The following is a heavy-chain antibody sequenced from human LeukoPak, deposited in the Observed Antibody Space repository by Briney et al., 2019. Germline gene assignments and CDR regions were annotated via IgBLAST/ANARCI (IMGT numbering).Heavy chain of an antibody. CDR3: ARDLPLETIV. CDR2: IYSGGST. D-gene: IGHD3-16*02. CDR1: GFTVSSNY. Sequence: GGSLRLSCAASGFTVSSNYMSWVRQAPGKGLEWVSVIYSGGSTYYADSVKGRFTISRHNSKNTLYLQMNSLRAEDAAVYYCARDLPLETIVWGQGTLVTVSS. J-gene: IGHJ4*02. V-gene: IGHV3-53*01.